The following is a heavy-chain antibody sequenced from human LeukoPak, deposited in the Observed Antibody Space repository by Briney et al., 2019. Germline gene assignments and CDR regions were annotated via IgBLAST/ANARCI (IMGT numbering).Heavy chain of an antibody. CDR1: GGSISSGSYY. Sequence: PSETLSPTCTVSGGSISSGSYYWSWIRQPAGKGLEWIGRIYISGSTNYNPSLQSRITISLDTSKNQFSLKLSSVTAADTAVYFCARLCSIRWCLHDWFDPWGQGTLVTVSS. D-gene: IGHD2-21*01. J-gene: IGHJ5*02. CDR2: IYISGST. CDR3: ARLCSIRWCLHDWFDP. V-gene: IGHV4-61*02.